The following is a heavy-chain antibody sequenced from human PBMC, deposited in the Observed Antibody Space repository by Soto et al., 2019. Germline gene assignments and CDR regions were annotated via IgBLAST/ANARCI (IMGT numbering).Heavy chain of an antibody. CDR3: VKDGSSGWPYFDDLDV. D-gene: IGHD6-19*01. CDR1: GFTFSSYG. J-gene: IGHJ6*02. CDR2: ILYDGSKK. V-gene: IGHV3-30*18. Sequence: GGSLRLSCAASGFTFSSYGMHWVRQAPGKGLEWVAVILYDGSKKYYADSVKGRFTISRDNSKNTLYLQMSSLRAEDTALYDCVKDGSSGWPYFDDLDVWGQGTTVTVSS.